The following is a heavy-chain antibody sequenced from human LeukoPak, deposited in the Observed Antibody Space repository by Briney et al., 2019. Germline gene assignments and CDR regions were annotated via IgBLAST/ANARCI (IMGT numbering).Heavy chain of an antibody. V-gene: IGHV3-74*01. J-gene: IGHJ1*01. CDR3: ARVLSADSPGFQH. D-gene: IGHD3-22*01. Sequence: PGGSLRLSCAASGYTFSSFWIHWVRQAPGKGLEWVARIDSDGSGTRYADSVKGRFTISRDNAKNTLYLQMNSLRAEDTAVYYCARVLSADSPGFQHWGQGTLGTVSS. CDR2: IDSDGSGT. CDR1: GYTFSSFW.